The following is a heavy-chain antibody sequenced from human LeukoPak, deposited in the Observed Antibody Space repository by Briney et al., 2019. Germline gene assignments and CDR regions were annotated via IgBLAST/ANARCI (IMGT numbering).Heavy chain of an antibody. CDR2: INPNSGGT. Sequence: GASVKVSCKASGYTFTSYAMNWVRQAPGQGLEWMGWINPNSGGTNYAQKFQGRVTMTRDTSISTAYMELSRLRSDDTAVYYCARALALLELPSWFGPWGQGTLVTVSS. V-gene: IGHV1-2*02. D-gene: IGHD1-7*01. J-gene: IGHJ5*02. CDR3: ARALALLELPSWFGP. CDR1: GYTFTSYA.